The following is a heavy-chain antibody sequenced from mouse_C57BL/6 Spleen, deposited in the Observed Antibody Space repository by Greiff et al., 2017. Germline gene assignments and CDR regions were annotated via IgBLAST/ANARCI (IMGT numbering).Heavy chain of an antibody. Sequence: EVQLVESGPELVKPGASVKIPCKASGYTFTDYNMDWVKQSHGKSLEWIGDINPNNGGTIYNQKFKGKATLTVDKSSSTAYMELRSLTSEDTAVYYCARKAIYYYGSSYYAMDYWGQGTSVTGSS. CDR3: ARKAIYYYGSSYYAMDY. V-gene: IGHV1-18*01. CDR2: INPNNGGT. CDR1: GYTFTDYN. J-gene: IGHJ4*01. D-gene: IGHD1-1*01.